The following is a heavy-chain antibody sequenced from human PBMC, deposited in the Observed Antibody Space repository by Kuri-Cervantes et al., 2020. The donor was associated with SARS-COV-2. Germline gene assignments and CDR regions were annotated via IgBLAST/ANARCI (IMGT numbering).Heavy chain of an antibody. J-gene: IGHJ3*02. Sequence: SVKVSCKASGYTFTSYGISWVRQAPGQGLEWMGRIIPILGIANYAQKFQGRVTITADKSTSTAYMELSSLRFEDTAVYYCARELLAAAGSHAFDIWGQGTMVTVSS. V-gene: IGHV1-69*04. CDR1: GYTFTSYG. CDR3: ARELLAAAGSHAFDI. CDR2: IIPILGIA. D-gene: IGHD6-13*01.